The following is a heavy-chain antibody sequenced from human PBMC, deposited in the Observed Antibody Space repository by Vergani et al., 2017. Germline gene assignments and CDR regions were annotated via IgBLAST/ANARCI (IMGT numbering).Heavy chain of an antibody. CDR2: INPSGGHT. D-gene: IGHD3-9*01. CDR1: EYSFGNYW. Sequence: VELVQSGPEMRKPGESLKISCKGSEYSFGNYWIGWVRQMPGKGLEWMGIINPSGGHTNYAQKFQGRVTMTRDTSTSTVYMELSSLRSEDTAIYYCARGDYGILTGYRYWGQGTLVTVSA. CDR3: ARGDYGILTGYRY. V-gene: IGHV1-46*03. J-gene: IGHJ4*02.